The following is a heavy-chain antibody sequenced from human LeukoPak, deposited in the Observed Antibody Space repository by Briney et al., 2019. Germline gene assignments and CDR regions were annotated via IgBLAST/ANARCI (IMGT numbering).Heavy chain of an antibody. Sequence: GAPLKISCKASGYSFTNYWIGWVRQMPGKGLGWMGIVYPGDFDTKYSPSFQGQVTISADKSISTAYLQWSSLKASDTAMYYCARPSITYSSSWYGEFYFDYWGQGTLVTVSS. CDR3: ARPSITYSSSWYGEFYFDY. CDR2: VYPGDFDT. V-gene: IGHV5-51*01. D-gene: IGHD6-13*01. CDR1: GYSFTNYW. J-gene: IGHJ4*02.